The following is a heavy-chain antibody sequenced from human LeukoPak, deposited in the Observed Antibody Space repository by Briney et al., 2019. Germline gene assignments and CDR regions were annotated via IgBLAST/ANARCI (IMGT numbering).Heavy chain of an antibody. J-gene: IGHJ4*02. D-gene: IGHD3-22*01. Sequence: GGSLRLSCAASGFIFTSYSMNWVRQAPGKGLEWISYISSSSTIYYADSVRGRFTISRDNAKNSLYLQMNSLRAEDTAVYYCARGFHRYNYDSGAYSVYWGQGTLVTVSS. CDR1: GFIFTSYS. V-gene: IGHV3-48*01. CDR2: ISSSSTI. CDR3: ARGFHRYNYDSGAYSVY.